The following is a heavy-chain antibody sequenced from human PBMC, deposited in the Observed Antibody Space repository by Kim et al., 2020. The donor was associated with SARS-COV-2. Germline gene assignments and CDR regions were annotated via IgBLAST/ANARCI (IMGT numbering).Heavy chain of an antibody. Sequence: GGSLRLSCAASGFTFSSYAMSWVRQAPGKGLEWVSSISAGADSTYYADSVKGRFTISRDNSKNTLYLKMNSLRAEDTAVYYCAKIKPVEQQVVLDPVDYWGQGTLVSVSS. CDR1: GFTFSSYA. D-gene: IGHD6-13*01. V-gene: IGHV3-23*01. CDR2: ISAGADST. CDR3: AKIKPVEQQVVLDPVDY. J-gene: IGHJ4*02.